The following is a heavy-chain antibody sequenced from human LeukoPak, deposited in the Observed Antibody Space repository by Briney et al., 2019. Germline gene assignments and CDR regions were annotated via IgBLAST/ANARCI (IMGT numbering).Heavy chain of an antibody. D-gene: IGHD6-19*01. CDR2: ITSGSGYI. Sequence: GGSLRLSCAASGFTFSTYTMNWVRRAPVKGLEWVSSITSGSGYIYYADSVKGRFTISRDNAKNSLYLQMNSLRAEDTALYYCARVYNSGQDDYWGQGTLVTVSS. CDR3: ARVYNSGQDDY. V-gene: IGHV3-21*01. CDR1: GFTFSTYT. J-gene: IGHJ4*02.